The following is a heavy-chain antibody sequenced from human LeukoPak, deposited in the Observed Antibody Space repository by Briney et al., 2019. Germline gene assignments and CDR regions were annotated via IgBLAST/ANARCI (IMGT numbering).Heavy chain of an antibody. Sequence: GGSLRLSCAASGFTFSSYAMHWVRQAPGKGLEWVAVISYDGSNKYYADSVKGRFTISRDNTKNSLYLQMNGLRAEDTAVYHCVRGIVGGDFWGQGTLVTVSS. CDR1: GFTFSSYA. CDR2: ISYDGSNK. V-gene: IGHV3-30-3*01. CDR3: VRGIVGGDF. J-gene: IGHJ4*02. D-gene: IGHD1-26*01.